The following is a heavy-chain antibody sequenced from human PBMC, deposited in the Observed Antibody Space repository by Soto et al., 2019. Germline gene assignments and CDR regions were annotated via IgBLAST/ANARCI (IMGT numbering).Heavy chain of an antibody. V-gene: IGHV3-23*01. D-gene: IGHD5-18*01. J-gene: IGHJ4*02. CDR2: IRDNGGST. CDR1: GFSFSTYA. Sequence: PGGSLRLSCPASGFSFSTYAMGWVRQAPGKGLEWVSGIRDNGGSTYYADSVKGRFTISRDNSNNMLYLQMNSLRPEDTAVYYCXKVSLEWTQLWNYFFDYWGQGILVTVSS. CDR3: XKVSLEWTQLWNYFFDY.